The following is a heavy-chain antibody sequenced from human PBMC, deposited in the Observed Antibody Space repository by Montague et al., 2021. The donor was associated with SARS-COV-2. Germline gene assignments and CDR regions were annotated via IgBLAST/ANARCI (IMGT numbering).Heavy chain of an antibody. CDR1: GGSFSDYY. D-gene: IGHD3-10*01. V-gene: IGHV4-34*01. Sequence: SETLSLTCAVHGGSFSDYYWTWIRQPPGKGLEWIGEINHGGSTKXSPSLKSRLTISADTSKNQFSLKLTSVAAADTAVYYCARLRDGVVPSPILGVGPYYSYYYMDVWGRGTTVTVSS. CDR3: ARLRDGVVPSPILGVGPYYSYYYMDV. J-gene: IGHJ6*03. CDR2: INHGGST.